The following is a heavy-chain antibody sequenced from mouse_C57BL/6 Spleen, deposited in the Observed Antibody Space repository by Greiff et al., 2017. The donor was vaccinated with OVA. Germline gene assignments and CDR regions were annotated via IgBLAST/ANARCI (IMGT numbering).Heavy chain of an antibody. CDR3: TRVRVVAAYYFDY. Sequence: QVQLQQSGAELVRPGASVTLSCKASGYTFTDYEMHWVKQTPVHGLEWIGAIDPETGGTAYNQKFKGKAILTADKSSSTAYMELRSLTSEDSAVYYCTRVRVVAAYYFDYWGQGTTLTVSS. J-gene: IGHJ2*01. CDR2: IDPETGGT. V-gene: IGHV1-15*01. D-gene: IGHD1-1*01. CDR1: GYTFTDYE.